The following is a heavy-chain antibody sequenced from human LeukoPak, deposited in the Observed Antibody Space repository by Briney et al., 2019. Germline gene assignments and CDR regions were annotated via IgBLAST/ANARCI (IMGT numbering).Heavy chain of an antibody. Sequence: ASVTVSCKASGYTFSSYYMHWVRQAPGQGVEWMGIISPSGDYTRYAQKVQGRVSMTLDTSTSTVYMELNSLESEDTAMYYCARDNSGWSVDYWGQGTLVTVTS. CDR3: ARDNSGWSVDY. J-gene: IGHJ4*02. D-gene: IGHD6-19*01. CDR2: ISPSGDYT. CDR1: GYTFSSYY. V-gene: IGHV1-46*04.